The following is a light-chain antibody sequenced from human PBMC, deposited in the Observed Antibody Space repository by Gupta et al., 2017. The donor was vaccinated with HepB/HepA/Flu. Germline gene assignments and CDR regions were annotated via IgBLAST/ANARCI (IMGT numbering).Light chain of an antibody. CDR3: QQSDSPPYT. V-gene: IGKV1-39*01. CDR1: QSVSTY. J-gene: IGKJ2*01. Sequence: DIQMTQSPSSLSASLGDRVTITCRASQSVSTYLNWYQQKQGKAPNFLIYDASILQNGVPSRFSGRGSGTDFTLTIDSLQPEDFATYYCQQSDSPPYTFGQGTKLEIK. CDR2: DAS.